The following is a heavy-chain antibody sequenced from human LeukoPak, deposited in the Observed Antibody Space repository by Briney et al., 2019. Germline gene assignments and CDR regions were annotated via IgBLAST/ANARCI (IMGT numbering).Heavy chain of an antibody. CDR2: IKEDGSEK. Sequence: GGSLRLSCVVSGFMFSSSTMTWVRQAPGKGLEWVANIKEDGSEKHYVDSVKGRSTISRDNSQEIVYLQLDSLRVEDTALYYCGKTTVGYSSGRYPGWPVDYWGQGALVTVSS. D-gene: IGHD2-15*01. CDR1: GFMFSSST. CDR3: GKTTVGYSSGRYPGWPVDY. V-gene: IGHV3-7*03. J-gene: IGHJ4*02.